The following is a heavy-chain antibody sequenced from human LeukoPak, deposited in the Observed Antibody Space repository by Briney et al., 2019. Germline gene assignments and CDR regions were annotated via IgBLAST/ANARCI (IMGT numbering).Heavy chain of an antibody. D-gene: IGHD5-24*01. V-gene: IGHV3-21*01. J-gene: IGHJ6*02. Sequence: GGSLRLSCVASGFTFSSYSMNWVRQAPGKGLEWVSCIGSSSNYIYYGDSVKGRFTISRDNAKNSLYLQMNSLRAEDTAVYYCARSRRDNYYYYYGMDVWGQGTTVTVSS. CDR3: ARSRRDNYYYYYGMDV. CDR1: GFTFSSYS. CDR2: IGSSSNYI.